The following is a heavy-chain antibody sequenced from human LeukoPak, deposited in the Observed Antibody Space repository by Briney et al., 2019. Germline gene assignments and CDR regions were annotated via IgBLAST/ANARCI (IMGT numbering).Heavy chain of an antibody. CDR1: GFTFSSYS. CDR2: ISSSSSTI. J-gene: IGHJ4*02. CDR3: AKVPYYYGSGYDY. V-gene: IGHV3-48*01. Sequence: GGSLRLSCAASGFTFSSYSMNWVRQAPGKGLEWVSYISSSSSTIYYADSVKGRFTISRDNSKNTLYLQMNSLRAEDTAVYYCAKVPYYYGSGYDYWGQGTLVTVSS. D-gene: IGHD3-10*01.